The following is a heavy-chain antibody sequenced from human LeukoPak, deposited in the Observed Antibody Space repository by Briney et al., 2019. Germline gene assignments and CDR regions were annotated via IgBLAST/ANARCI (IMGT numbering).Heavy chain of an antibody. CDR3: ATGREFCSSTSCYKYFDY. D-gene: IGHD2-2*02. Sequence: SETLSLTCTVSGGSISSGGYYWSWIRQHPGKGLEWIGYIYYSGSTYYNPSLKSRVTISVDTSKNQFSLKLSSVTAADTAVYYCATGREFCSSTSCYKYFDYWGQGTLVTVSS. J-gene: IGHJ4*02. CDR2: IYYSGST. CDR1: GGSISSGGYY. V-gene: IGHV4-31*03.